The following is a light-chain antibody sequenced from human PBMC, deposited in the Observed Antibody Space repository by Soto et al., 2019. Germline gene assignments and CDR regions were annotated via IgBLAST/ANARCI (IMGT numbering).Light chain of an antibody. CDR3: SSFTSDRIYV. V-gene: IGLV2-14*03. CDR2: GVT. CDR1: HNDIGTYDY. J-gene: IGLJ1*01. Sequence: QSLLTQPTSVSGSPGQSITISCTGNHNDIGTYDYVSWYQQHPGRAPRLLIYGVTTRPSAISDRFSASKSGLTASLTISGLQPEDEADYYCSSFTSDRIYVFGPGTKVTVL.